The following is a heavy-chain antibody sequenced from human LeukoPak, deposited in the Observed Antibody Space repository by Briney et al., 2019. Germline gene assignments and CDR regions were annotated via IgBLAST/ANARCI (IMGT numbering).Heavy chain of an antibody. Sequence: EASVKVSCKASGYTFTSYGISWVRQAPGQGLEWMGWISAYNGNTNYAQKLQGRVTMTTDTSTSTAYMELRSLRSDDTAVYYCARWGIAAAGTSRTNLNWFDPWGQGTLVTVSS. J-gene: IGHJ5*02. CDR1: GYTFTSYG. V-gene: IGHV1-18*01. CDR3: ARWGIAAAGTSRTNLNWFDP. D-gene: IGHD6-13*01. CDR2: ISAYNGNT.